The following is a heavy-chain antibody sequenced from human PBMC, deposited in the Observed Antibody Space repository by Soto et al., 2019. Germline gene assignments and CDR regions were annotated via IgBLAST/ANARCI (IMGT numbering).Heavy chain of an antibody. J-gene: IGHJ4*02. V-gene: IGHV3-23*01. Sequence: EVQLLESGGGLIQPGGSLRLSCEASGFTFSNDGMTWVRLAPGKGLEWVSTISGSGGRTFYADPVKGRFTISRDNSKNTLYLQMNSLRAEDTAVYYCAKEMIASTLADFFDYWGQGTLVTVSS. CDR1: GFTFSNDG. CDR2: ISGSGGRT. D-gene: IGHD2-21*01. CDR3: AKEMIASTLADFFDY.